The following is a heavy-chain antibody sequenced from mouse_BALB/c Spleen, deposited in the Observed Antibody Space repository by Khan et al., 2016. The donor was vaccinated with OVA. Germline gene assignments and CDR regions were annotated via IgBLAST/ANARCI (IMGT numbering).Heavy chain of an antibody. Sequence: EVMLVESGGGLVQPGGSRKLSCAASGFSFSSFGMHWVRQAPKKGLEWVAYMSSGSSTIYYVDKVKGRFTISRDNPKNTLFLKMTSLRSEDTAMYYCARSGGNFHWYFDVWGAGTSVTVSS. V-gene: IGHV5-17*02. CDR2: MSSGSSTI. D-gene: IGHD2-1*01. J-gene: IGHJ1*01. CDR3: ARSGGNFHWYFDV. CDR1: GFSFSSFG.